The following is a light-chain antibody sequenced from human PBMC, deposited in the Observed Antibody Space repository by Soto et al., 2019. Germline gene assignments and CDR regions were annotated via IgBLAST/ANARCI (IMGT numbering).Light chain of an antibody. V-gene: IGKV1-39*01. CDR3: QQSYSTPS. CDR2: AAS. Sequence: DIQMTQSPSSLSASVGDRVTITCRASQSISSYLNWYQQKPGKAPKLLIYAASSLQSGVPSRFSGSGSGTDFTLTISSLHPEDFATYYCQQSYSTPSFGGETKVDIK. CDR1: QSISSY. J-gene: IGKJ4*01.